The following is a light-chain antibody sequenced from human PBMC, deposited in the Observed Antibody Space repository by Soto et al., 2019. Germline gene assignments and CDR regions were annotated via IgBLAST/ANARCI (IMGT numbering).Light chain of an antibody. Sequence: DIQMTQSPSSLSASVGDRVTITCRASQSISSYLNWYEQKPGKAPKLLIYAASSLQSGVPSRFNGSGSGTDFTLTISSLQPEDFVTYYCQQSYSTPYTFGEGNKLEI. CDR3: QQSYSTPYT. J-gene: IGKJ2*01. CDR1: QSISSY. CDR2: AAS. V-gene: IGKV1-39*01.